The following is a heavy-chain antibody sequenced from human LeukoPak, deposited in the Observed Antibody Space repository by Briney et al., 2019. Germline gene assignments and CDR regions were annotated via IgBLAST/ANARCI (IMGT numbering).Heavy chain of an antibody. Sequence: GGSLRLSCTGSGFTFSSYSMNWVRQAPGKGLEWVSSISSSSSYIYYADSVKGRFTISRDNAKNSLYLQMNSLRAEDTAVYYCARVFPYNWNYYIIDYWGQGTLVTVSS. D-gene: IGHD1-7*01. J-gene: IGHJ4*02. CDR3: ARVFPYNWNYYIIDY. V-gene: IGHV3-21*01. CDR1: GFTFSSYS. CDR2: ISSSSSYI.